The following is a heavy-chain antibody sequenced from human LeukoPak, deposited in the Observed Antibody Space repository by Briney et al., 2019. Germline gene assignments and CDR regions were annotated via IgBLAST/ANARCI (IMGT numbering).Heavy chain of an antibody. V-gene: IGHV3-30*18. CDR1: GFTFSNCG. D-gene: IGHD6-13*01. CDR2: ISYDGSNK. J-gene: IGHJ4*02. CDR3: AKDNVAAAGRYFDY. Sequence: PGGSLRLSCAASGFTFSNCGMHWVRQAQGKGLERVALISYDGSNKYFADSVKGRFTISRDNSKNTLYLQMHSLRAEDTAVYYCAKDNVAAAGRYFDYWGQGTLVTVSS.